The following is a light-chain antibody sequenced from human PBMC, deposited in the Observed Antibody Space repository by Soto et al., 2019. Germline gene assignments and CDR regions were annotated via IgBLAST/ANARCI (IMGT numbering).Light chain of an antibody. J-gene: IGLJ1*01. CDR2: DVI. V-gene: IGLV2-14*03. Sequence: QSALTQPASVSGSLGQSITVSCTGTISDVGAYNYVSWYQQRPGTAPKLMIYDVIHRPSGVSRRFSGSKSGNTASLTISGLQAEDEADYYCSSYTTRNTYVFGTGTKVTVL. CDR3: SSYTTRNTYV. CDR1: ISDVGAYNY.